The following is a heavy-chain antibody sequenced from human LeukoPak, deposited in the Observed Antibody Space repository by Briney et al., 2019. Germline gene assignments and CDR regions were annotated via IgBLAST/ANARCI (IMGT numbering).Heavy chain of an antibody. CDR2: ISYDGSNK. V-gene: IGHV3-30-3*01. D-gene: IGHD2-15*01. Sequence: GGSLRLSCAASEFTFSSYAMHWVRQAPGKGLQWVAVISYDGSNKYYADSVKGRFTISRDNSKNTLYLQMNSLRAEDTAVYYCARDLWDIVVVVAATPVYYGMDVWGQGTTVTVSS. J-gene: IGHJ6*02. CDR1: EFTFSSYA. CDR3: ARDLWDIVVVVAATPVYYGMDV.